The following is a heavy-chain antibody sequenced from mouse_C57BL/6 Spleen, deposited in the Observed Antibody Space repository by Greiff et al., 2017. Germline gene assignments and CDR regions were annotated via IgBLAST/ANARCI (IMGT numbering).Heavy chain of an antibody. CDR1: GYTFTDYY. J-gene: IGHJ3*01. Sequence: EVQLHQSGPELVKPGASVKISCKASGYTFTDYYMNWVKQSPGKSLEWIGYINPNNGGTSYNQKFKGKATFTVDKSSSTAYMELRSLTSEDSAVYYCARYYYGNYAWFAYWGQGTLVTVSA. V-gene: IGHV1-26*01. CDR2: INPNNGGT. CDR3: ARYYYGNYAWFAY. D-gene: IGHD2-1*01.